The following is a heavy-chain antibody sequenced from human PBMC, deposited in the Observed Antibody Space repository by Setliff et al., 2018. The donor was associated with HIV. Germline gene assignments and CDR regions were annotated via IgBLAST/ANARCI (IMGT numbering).Heavy chain of an antibody. CDR2: IYYNGNM. D-gene: IGHD3-10*01. J-gene: IGHJ1*01. Sequence: SETLSLTCTVSGGSIGNYYWNWIRQSPGKGLEWIAYIYYNGNMNYNPSLKSRVTISVDTTKNQFSLKMASVTAADTAVYYCAREGRWLEHPYGFAVWGQGRLVTVSS. CDR3: AREGRWLEHPYGFAV. CDR1: GGSIGNYY. V-gene: IGHV4-59*01.